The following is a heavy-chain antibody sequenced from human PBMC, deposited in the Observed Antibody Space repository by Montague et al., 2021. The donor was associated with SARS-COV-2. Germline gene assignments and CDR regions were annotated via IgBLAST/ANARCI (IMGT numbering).Heavy chain of an antibody. CDR1: GGSISSSSYY. V-gene: IGHV4-39*07. J-gene: IGHJ6*02. Sequence: SETLSLTCTVSGGSISSSSYYWGWIRRPPGKGLEWIGSNYYSGSTYHNPSLKSRVTISVDTSRNQFSLKLSSVTAADTAVYYCARVGRQQLVRLSGMDVWGQGTTVTVSS. D-gene: IGHD6-13*01. CDR3: ARVGRQQLVRLSGMDV. CDR2: NYYSGST.